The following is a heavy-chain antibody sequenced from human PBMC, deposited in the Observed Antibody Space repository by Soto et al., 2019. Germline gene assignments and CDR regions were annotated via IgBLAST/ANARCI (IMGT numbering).Heavy chain of an antibody. CDR1: DGAISSYY. CDR2: IYYSGST. D-gene: IGHD2-15*01. V-gene: IGHV4-59*08. J-gene: IGHJ4*01. Sequence: SETLSVTWSVADGAISSYYWSWIRQRPGKGLEWIGYIYYSGSTNYTPSLKSRVTISVATSKNQFSLKLSSVTAPATAASYCASQAYSGYDCSGGSCAIDYWGHGTLVTVSS. CDR3: ASQAYSGYDCSGGSCAIDY.